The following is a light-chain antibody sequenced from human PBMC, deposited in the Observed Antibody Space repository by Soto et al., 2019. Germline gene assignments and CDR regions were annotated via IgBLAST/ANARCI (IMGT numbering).Light chain of an antibody. Sequence: EIVLTQAPGALFLSPGERATLSCMASQSVSSSYLAWYQQKPGRAPRLLIYCASSRATGSPDRCSVLGSGTDFTLTISQLEPEDLAVYYCQNSGTPPPLTLDGGTKVDI. V-gene: IGKV3-20*01. CDR3: QNSGTPPPLT. CDR1: QSVSSSY. CDR2: CAS. J-gene: IGKJ4*01.